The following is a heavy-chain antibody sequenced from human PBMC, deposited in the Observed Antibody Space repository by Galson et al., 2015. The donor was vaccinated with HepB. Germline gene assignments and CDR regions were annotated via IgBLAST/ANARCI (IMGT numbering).Heavy chain of an antibody. CDR3: ARELDYGDYVGYFDY. V-gene: IGHV3-21*01. J-gene: IGHJ4*02. Sequence: SLRLSCAASGFTFSSYSMNWVRQAPGKGLEWVSSISSSSSYIYYADSVKGRFTISRDNAKNSLYLQMNSLRAEDTAVYYCARELDYGDYVGYFDYWGQGTLVTVSS. CDR1: GFTFSSYS. D-gene: IGHD4-17*01. CDR2: ISSSSSYI.